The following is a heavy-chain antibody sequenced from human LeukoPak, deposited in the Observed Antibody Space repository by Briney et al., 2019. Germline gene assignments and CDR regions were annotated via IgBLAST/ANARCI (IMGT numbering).Heavy chain of an antibody. Sequence: SETLSLTCTVSGGSISSSSYYWGWIRQPPGKGLEWIGSIYYSGSTYYNPSLKSRVTISVDTSKNQFSLKLSSVTAADTAVYYCARGNWNYLVIDYWGQGTLITVSS. V-gene: IGHV4-39*07. CDR3: ARGNWNYLVIDY. CDR2: IYYSGST. D-gene: IGHD1-7*01. CDR1: GGSISSSSYY. J-gene: IGHJ4*02.